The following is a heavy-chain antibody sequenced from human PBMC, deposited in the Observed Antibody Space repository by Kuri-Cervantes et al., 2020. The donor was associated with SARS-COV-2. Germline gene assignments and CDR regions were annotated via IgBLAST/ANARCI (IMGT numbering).Heavy chain of an antibody. J-gene: IGHJ4*02. V-gene: IGHV3-23*03. D-gene: IGHD6-19*01. CDR2: IYSGGSST. Sequence: GESLKISCAASGFTFSSYAMSWVRQAPGKGLEWVSVIYSGGSSTYYADSVEGRFTISRDNSKNTLYLQMNSLRAEDTAVYYCAKDIAVAGHFDYWGQGTLVTVSS. CDR1: GFTFSSYA. CDR3: AKDIAVAGHFDY.